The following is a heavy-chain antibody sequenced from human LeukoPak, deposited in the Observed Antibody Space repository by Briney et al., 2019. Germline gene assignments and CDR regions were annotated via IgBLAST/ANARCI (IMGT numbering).Heavy chain of an antibody. V-gene: IGHV3-13*01. D-gene: IGHD4-17*01. CDR1: GFTFSSYD. CDR2: VGTASDT. J-gene: IGHJ6*02. CDR3: ARGNYGDYSHGMDV. Sequence: GGSLRLSCEASGFTFSSYDMHWVRQTTGKGLKWVSTVGTASDTYYPGSVKGRFTISRENAKNSLYLQMNSLRAGDTAVYYCARGNYGDYSHGMDVWGQGTTVTVSS.